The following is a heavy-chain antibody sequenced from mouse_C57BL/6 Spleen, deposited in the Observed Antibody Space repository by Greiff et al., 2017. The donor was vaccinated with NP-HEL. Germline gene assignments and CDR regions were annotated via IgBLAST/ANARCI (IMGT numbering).Heavy chain of an antibody. CDR3: ARVIYYGNYVDY. CDR1: GFTFSDYY. D-gene: IGHD2-1*01. CDR2: INYDGSST. V-gene: IGHV5-16*01. J-gene: IGHJ2*01. Sequence: EVQLVESEGGLVQPGSSMKLSCTASGFTFSDYYMAWVRQVPEKGLEWVANINYDGSSTYYLDSLKSRFIISRENAKNILYLQMSSLKSEDTATYYCARVIYYGNYVDYWGQGTTLTVSS.